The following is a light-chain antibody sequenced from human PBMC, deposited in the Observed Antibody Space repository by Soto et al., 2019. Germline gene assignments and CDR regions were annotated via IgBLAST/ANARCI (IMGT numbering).Light chain of an antibody. CDR1: SSDVGNYNL. CDR2: ECS. V-gene: IGLV2-23*03. CDR3: CSYAGSFTFDV. Sequence: QSVLTQPASVSGSPGQSITISCTGTSSDVGNYNLVSWYQQFPGKAPKLIIYECSRRPSGVSNRFSGSKSGNTASLTISGLQAEYEADYYCCSYAGSFTFDVFGGGTKLTVL. J-gene: IGLJ2*01.